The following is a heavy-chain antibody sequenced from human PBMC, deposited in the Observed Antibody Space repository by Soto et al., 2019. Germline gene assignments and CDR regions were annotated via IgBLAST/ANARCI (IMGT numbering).Heavy chain of an antibody. Sequence: PSETLSLTCSVSGVSIISYFWSWIRQPPGRGLEWIGYTYHRGSTNYSPSLKSRVAISLDTSENQFSLKVNSVTAADTAVYYCARIGGYHGPLDYWGQGTPVTVSS. CDR2: TYHRGST. J-gene: IGHJ4*02. D-gene: IGHD3-16*02. CDR3: ARIGGYHGPLDY. CDR1: GVSIISYF. V-gene: IGHV4-59*01.